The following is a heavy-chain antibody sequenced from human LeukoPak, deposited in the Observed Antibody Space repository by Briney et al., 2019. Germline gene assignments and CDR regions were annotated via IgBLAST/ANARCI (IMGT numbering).Heavy chain of an antibody. CDR1: GFTFSDYT. V-gene: IGHV3-21*01. CDR2: ISSRGSVI. CDR3: ARDLGARGY. D-gene: IGHD3-16*01. J-gene: IGHJ4*02. Sequence: GGSLRLSCATSGFTFSDYTMNWVRQAPGKRLEWLSSISSRGSVIYYAGSVKGRFTISRDNANNSLYLQMNSLRADDTAVYYCARDLGARGYWGRGILVTVSS.